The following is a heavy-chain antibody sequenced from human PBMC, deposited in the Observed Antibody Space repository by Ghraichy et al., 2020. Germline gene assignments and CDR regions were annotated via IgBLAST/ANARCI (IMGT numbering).Heavy chain of an antibody. CDR2: ISGSSSYT. CDR3: ARAVVVAAPDAFDI. V-gene: IGHV3-11*06. CDR1: GFTFNDYY. D-gene: IGHD2-15*01. J-gene: IGHJ3*02. Sequence: AGSLRLSCAGPGFTFNDYYMSWFRQAPGKGLEWVSYISGSSSYTKYADSVKGRFTISRDNAKNSLYLQMNSLRAEDTGVYYCARAVVVAAPDAFDIWGQGTMVTVSS.